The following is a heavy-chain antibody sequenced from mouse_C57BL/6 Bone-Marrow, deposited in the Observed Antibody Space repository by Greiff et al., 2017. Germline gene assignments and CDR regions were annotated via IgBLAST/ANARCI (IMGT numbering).Heavy chain of an antibody. CDR1: GFTFTSYT. CDR3: ARQGGEYYYGSSYAYAMDY. D-gene: IGHD1-1*01. V-gene: IGHV5-9*01. Sequence: EVQVVESGGGLVKPGGSLKLSCAASGFTFTSYTMSWVRQTPEKRLEWVATISGGGGNTYYPDSVKGRFTISRDNSKNTLYLQLSRLGSEDTAFYYDARQGGEYYYGSSYAYAMDYWGQGTSVTVSS. J-gene: IGHJ4*01. CDR2: ISGGGGNT.